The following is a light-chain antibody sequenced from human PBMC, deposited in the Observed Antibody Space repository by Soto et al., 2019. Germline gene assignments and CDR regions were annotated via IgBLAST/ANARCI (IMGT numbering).Light chain of an antibody. V-gene: IGLV2-23*01. J-gene: IGLJ2*01. Sequence: QSALTQPASVSGSPGQSITISCTGTSSDVGSYNLVSWYQQHPGKAPKLMIYEGSKRPSGVSNRFSGSKSGNTASLTISGLQAEDEADYYCCSYAGTKVVFGGGTQLT. CDR2: EGS. CDR3: CSYAGTKVV. CDR1: SSDVGSYNL.